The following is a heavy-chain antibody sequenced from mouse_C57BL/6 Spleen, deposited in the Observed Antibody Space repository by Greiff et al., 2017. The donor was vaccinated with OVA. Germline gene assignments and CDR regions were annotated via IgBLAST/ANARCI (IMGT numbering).Heavy chain of an antibody. Sequence: EVKVVESGEGLVKPGGSLKLSCAASGFTFSSYAMSWVRQTPEKRLEWVAYISSGGDYIYYADTVKGRFTISRDNARNTLYLQMSSLKSEDTAVYYCTRGAQATIWFAYWGQGTLVTVSA. CDR2: ISSGGDYI. CDR1: GFTFSSYA. D-gene: IGHD3-2*02. J-gene: IGHJ3*01. CDR3: TRGAQATIWFAY. V-gene: IGHV5-9-1*02.